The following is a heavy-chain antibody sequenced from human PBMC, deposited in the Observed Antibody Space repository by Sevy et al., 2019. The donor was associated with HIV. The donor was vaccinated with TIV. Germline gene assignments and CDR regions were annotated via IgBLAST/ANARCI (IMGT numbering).Heavy chain of an antibody. J-gene: IGHJ5*02. CDR2: IYYSGST. CDR3: GRFACGSESSGYYNWFDP. V-gene: IGHV4-59*01. CDR1: GGSISNYY. D-gene: IGHD3-22*01. Sequence: SETLSLTCTVSGGSISNYYWSWIRQSPGKGLEWIGYIYYSGSTNYNPSLKSRVTISLDTSKTQFSLNLRSVTAADTAVYDCGRFACGSESSGYYNWFDPWGQGTLVTVSS.